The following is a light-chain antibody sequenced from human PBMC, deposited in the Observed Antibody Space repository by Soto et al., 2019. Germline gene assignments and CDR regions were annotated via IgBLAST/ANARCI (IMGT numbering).Light chain of an antibody. CDR1: QSISSW. J-gene: IGKJ1*01. CDR2: KAS. CDR3: QHYSGYPWT. Sequence: DIQMTQSPSTLSASVGDRVTITCRASQSISSWLAWYQQKPGKAPKLLIYKASSLETGVPSRFSGSGSGTEFTLTISSLQPDDVATYYCQHYSGYPWTFGQGTKVEIK. V-gene: IGKV1-5*03.